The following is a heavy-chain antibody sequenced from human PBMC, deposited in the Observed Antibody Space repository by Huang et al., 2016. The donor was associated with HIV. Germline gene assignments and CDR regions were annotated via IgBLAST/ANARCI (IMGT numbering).Heavy chain of an antibody. Sequence: HVQLQQWGAGLLKPSETLSLTCAVNGGSLSGYYWTWIRQSPGKGLEWIGEINKGGTANENPSLKSRVAMSLDTSKNQFALKVRSLTAADTAVYYCARALGQHGDYGYFNRWGQGTLVTVSS. CDR2: INKGGTA. CDR3: ARALGQHGDYGYFNR. J-gene: IGHJ4*02. CDR1: GGSLSGYY. V-gene: IGHV4-34*01. D-gene: IGHD4-17*01.